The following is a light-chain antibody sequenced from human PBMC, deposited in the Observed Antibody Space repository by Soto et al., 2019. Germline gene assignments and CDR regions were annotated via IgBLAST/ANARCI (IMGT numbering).Light chain of an antibody. CDR2: DAS. V-gene: IGKV3-11*01. Sequence: EVVLTQSPATLSLSPGERATLSCTASQSVDNYLAWYQQKPGQAPRVVIYDASNRATGIPARFSGSGSGTDFTLTISSLEPEDFAVYYCQQRKIWPPITFGQGTRLDIK. CDR1: QSVDNY. J-gene: IGKJ5*01. CDR3: QQRKIWPPIT.